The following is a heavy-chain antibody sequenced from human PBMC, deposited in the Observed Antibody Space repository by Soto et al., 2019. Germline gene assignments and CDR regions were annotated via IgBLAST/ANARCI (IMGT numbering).Heavy chain of an antibody. J-gene: IGHJ6*03. V-gene: IGHV1-69*08. CDR1: GGTFSSYT. CDR3: AGDLLYYGSGIPGSLYYYMDV. Sequence: QVQLVQSGAEVKKPGSSVKVSCKASGGTFSSYTISWVRQAPGQGLEWMGRIIPILGIANYAQKFQGRVTITADKATSTAYMELSSLRSEDTAVYYCAGDLLYYGSGIPGSLYYYMDVWGKGTTVTVSS. CDR2: IIPILGIA. D-gene: IGHD3-10*01.